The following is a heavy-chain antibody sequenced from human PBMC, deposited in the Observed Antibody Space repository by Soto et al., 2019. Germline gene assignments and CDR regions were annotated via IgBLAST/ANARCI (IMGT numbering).Heavy chain of an antibody. J-gene: IGHJ4*02. CDR3: ARAYYDFWSGYYLYYFDY. Sequence: QVQLVQSGAEVKKPGSSVKVSCKASGGTFSSYAISWVRQAPGQGLEWMGGIIPIFGTANYAQKFQGRVTITADESTSTAYMELSSLRSEDTAVYYCARAYYDFWSGYYLYYFDYWGQGTLVTVSP. CDR1: GGTFSSYA. CDR2: IIPIFGTA. D-gene: IGHD3-3*01. V-gene: IGHV1-69*01.